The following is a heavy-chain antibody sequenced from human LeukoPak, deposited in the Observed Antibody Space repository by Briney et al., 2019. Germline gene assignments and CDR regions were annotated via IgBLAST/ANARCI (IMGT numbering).Heavy chain of an antibody. CDR1: GGSISSSNW. CDR3: AKLRNDYSNNY. D-gene: IGHD4-11*01. V-gene: IGHV4-39*01. J-gene: IGHJ4*02. Sequence: SETLSLTCAVSGGSISSSNWWSWVRQPPGKGLEWIGSIYYSGSTYYNPSLKSRVTISVDTSKNQFSLKLSSVTAADTAVYYCAKLRNDYSNNYWGQGTLVTVSS. CDR2: IYYSGST.